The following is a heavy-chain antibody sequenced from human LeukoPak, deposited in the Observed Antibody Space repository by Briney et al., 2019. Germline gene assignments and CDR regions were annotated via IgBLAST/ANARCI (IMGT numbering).Heavy chain of an antibody. V-gene: IGHV5-51*01. Sequence: GESLKISCKGSGYRFTNYWIGWVRQMPGKGLEWMGIIYAGDSDTRYSPSFQGQVTISADKSISTAFLQWSSLKASDTAMYYCARHSYATDYWGQGTLVTVSS. J-gene: IGHJ4*02. CDR3: ARHSYATDY. CDR2: IYAGDSDT. D-gene: IGHD3-16*01. CDR1: GYRFTNYW.